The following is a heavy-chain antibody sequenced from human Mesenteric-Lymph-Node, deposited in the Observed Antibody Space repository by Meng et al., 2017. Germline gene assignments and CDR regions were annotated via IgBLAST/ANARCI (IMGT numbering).Heavy chain of an antibody. CDR2: VSSGGGST. CDR1: GFTFSNYF. CDR3: ARDGAAAGTT. V-gene: IGHV3-23*01. D-gene: IGHD6-13*01. J-gene: IGHJ5*02. Sequence: GGSLRLSCAASGFTFSNYFMAWVRQAPGKGPEWVSTVSSGGGSTYYADSVKGRFTISRHNSKNTLYLQMNSLRAEDTAVYYCARDGAAAGTTWGQGTLVTVSS.